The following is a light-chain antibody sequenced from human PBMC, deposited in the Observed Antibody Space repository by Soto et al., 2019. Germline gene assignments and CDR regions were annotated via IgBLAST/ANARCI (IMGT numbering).Light chain of an antibody. CDR3: VAWDTSLTTTVL. J-gene: IGLJ2*01. Sequence: QSALTQPPSVSAAPGQKVIISCSGSSSNIENNFVSWYQQLPGTAPKLLIFDNNKRPSGIPDRFSGSKSGTSATLGITGLQTGDEADYYCVAWDTSLTTTVLFGGGTKLTV. V-gene: IGLV1-51*01. CDR1: SSNIENNF. CDR2: DNN.